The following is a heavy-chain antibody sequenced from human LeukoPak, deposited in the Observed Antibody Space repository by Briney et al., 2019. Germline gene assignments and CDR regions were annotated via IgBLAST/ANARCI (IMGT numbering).Heavy chain of an antibody. CDR1: GGSISSYY. D-gene: IGHD6-6*01. Sequence: PSETLSLTCTVSGGSISSYYWSWIRQPPGKGLEWIGYTSYSGSTYNPSLKSRVTISADTSRNQFSLRLTSVTASDTAVYFCARQRYSSWPHFDYWGRGTLVTVSS. V-gene: IGHV4-59*08. CDR2: TSYSGST. CDR3: ARQRYSSWPHFDY. J-gene: IGHJ4*02.